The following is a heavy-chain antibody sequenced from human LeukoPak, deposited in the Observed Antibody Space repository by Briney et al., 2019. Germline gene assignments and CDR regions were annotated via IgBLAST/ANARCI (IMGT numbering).Heavy chain of an antibody. CDR2: ISSSSSYM. CDR3: AKPPRLDAFDI. CDR1: GFTFSSYS. J-gene: IGHJ3*02. V-gene: IGHV3-21*04. Sequence: GGSLRLSCAASGFTFSSYSMNWVRQAPGKGLEWVSSISSSSSYMYYADSVKGRFTISRDNAKNSLYLQMNSLRAEDTAVYYCAKPPRLDAFDIWGQGTMVTVSS.